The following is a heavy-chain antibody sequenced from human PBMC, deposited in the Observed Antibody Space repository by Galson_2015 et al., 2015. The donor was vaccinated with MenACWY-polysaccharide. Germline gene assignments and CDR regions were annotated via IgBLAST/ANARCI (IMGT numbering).Heavy chain of an antibody. CDR2: IYYTGST. J-gene: IGHJ1*01. CDR1: GDSISSGPSY. Sequence: TLSLTCAVSGDSISSGPSYWSWLRHRPGKGLEWIGNIYYTGSTYYNPSLRSRVTVTIDTAQSHFSLKLNSVTAADTAVYYCARVPDHGDSGIYFERWGQGILVTVSS. D-gene: IGHD4-17*01. V-gene: IGHV4-31*11. CDR3: ARVPDHGDSGIYFER.